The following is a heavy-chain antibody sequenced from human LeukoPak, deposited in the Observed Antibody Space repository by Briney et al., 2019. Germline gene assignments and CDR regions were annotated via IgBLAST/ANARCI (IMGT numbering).Heavy chain of an antibody. V-gene: IGHV1-69*05. CDR3: ARDLEGYCGGDCPFVY. J-gene: IGHJ4*02. Sequence: GASVKVSCKASRGTFSSYAISWVRQAPGQGLEWVGRIIPIFGTANYAQKFQGRVTITTDESTSTAYMELSSLRSEDTAVYYCARDLEGYCGGDCPFVYWGQGTLVTVSS. CDR2: IIPIFGTA. CDR1: RGTFSSYA. D-gene: IGHD2-21*02.